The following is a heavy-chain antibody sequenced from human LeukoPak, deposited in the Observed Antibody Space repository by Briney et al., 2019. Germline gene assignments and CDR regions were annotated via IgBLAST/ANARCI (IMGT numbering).Heavy chain of an antibody. V-gene: IGHV3-21*01. CDR2: ISSSGSDI. D-gene: IGHD3-10*01. CDR3: AREKDYYGSGSHVSDY. CDR1: GFSFTYYN. J-gene: IGHJ4*02. Sequence: GGSLRLSCAASGFSFTYYNMNWVRQAPGKGLEWVSYISSSGSDIYYADSVKGRFTISRDNAKNSLYLQMNSLRAEDTAVYYCAREKDYYGSGSHVSDYWGQGTLVTVSS.